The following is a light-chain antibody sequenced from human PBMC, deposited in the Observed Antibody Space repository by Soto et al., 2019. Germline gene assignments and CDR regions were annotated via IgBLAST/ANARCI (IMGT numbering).Light chain of an antibody. CDR3: TSSAGTSSFFYV. CDR1: SSDVGAYNY. J-gene: IGLJ1*01. Sequence: ALTQPPSASGSPGQSVTISCTGTSSDVGAYNYVSWYQQLPGKAPKLIIYEVSKRPSGVPDRFSGSKSGNTASLTVSGLQAEDEAYYYSTSSAGTSSFFYVLGTVTKVPV. V-gene: IGLV2-8*01. CDR2: EVS.